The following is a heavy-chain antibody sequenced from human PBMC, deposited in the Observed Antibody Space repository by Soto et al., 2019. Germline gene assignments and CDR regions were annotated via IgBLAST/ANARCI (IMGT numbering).Heavy chain of an antibody. CDR2: ISLSGGST. D-gene: IGHD2-8*01. J-gene: IGHJ6*02. Sequence: EVQLLESGGGSVQPGGSLRLSCAASGFTFNNYAMNWVRQAPGKGLEWVSGISLSGGSTYYADSVKGRFTISRDSSKNTLYLQMNSLRAEDTALYFCARVVLKGAYYYYGMDVWGQGTTVTVSS. V-gene: IGHV3-23*01. CDR1: GFTFNNYA. CDR3: ARVVLKGAYYYYGMDV.